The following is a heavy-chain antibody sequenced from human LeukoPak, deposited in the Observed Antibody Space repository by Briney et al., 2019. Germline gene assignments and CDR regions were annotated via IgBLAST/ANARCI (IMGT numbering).Heavy chain of an antibody. J-gene: IGHJ4*02. CDR1: GFTFSSYA. CDR3: AKEGGASGYDLAY. V-gene: IGHV3-30*18. D-gene: IGHD5-12*01. CDR2: ISYDGSNK. Sequence: GGSLRLSCAASGFTFSSYAMSWVRQAPGKGLEWVAVISYDGSNKYYADSVKGRFTISRDNSKNTLYLQMNSLRAEDTAVYYCAKEGGASGYDLAYWGQGTLVTVSS.